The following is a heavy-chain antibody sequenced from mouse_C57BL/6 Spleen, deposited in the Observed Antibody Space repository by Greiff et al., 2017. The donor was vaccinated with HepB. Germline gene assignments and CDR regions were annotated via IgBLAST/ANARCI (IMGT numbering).Heavy chain of an antibody. D-gene: IGHD1-1*01. CDR1: GFTFSSYG. V-gene: IGHV5-6*01. CDR3: ARQDYYGPFAY. Sequence: EVKLQESGGDLVKPGGSLKLSCAASGFTFSSYGMSWVRQTPDKRLEWVATISSGGSYTYYPDSVKGRFTISRDNAKNTLYLQMSSLKSEDTAMYYCARQDYYGPFAYWGQGTLVTVSA. CDR2: ISSGGSYT. J-gene: IGHJ3*01.